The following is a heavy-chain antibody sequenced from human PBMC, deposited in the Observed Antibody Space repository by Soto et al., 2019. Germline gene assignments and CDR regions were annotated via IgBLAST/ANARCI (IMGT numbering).Heavy chain of an antibody. V-gene: IGHV3-15*07. D-gene: IGHD3-3*01. Sequence: GGSLSLSCAASGFTFSNAWMNWVRQAPGKGLEWVGRIKSKTDGGTTDYAAPVKGRFTISRDDSKNTLYLQMNSLKTEDTAVYYCTTDKEFLHYDFWSLVGYYGMDVWGQGTTVTVSS. CDR2: IKSKTDGGTT. CDR3: TTDKEFLHYDFWSLVGYYGMDV. J-gene: IGHJ6*02. CDR1: GFTFSNAW.